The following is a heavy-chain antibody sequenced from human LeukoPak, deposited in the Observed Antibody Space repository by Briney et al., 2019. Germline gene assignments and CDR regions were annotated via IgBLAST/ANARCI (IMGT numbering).Heavy chain of an antibody. CDR3: ARDYYASGSYAYNYFDP. Sequence: GGSLRLSCAASGFTFSRHTMNWVRQAPGKGLEWVSSISGSNKYIYYADSVKGRFTISRDNAKNSLYLQMNSLRAEDTAVYYCARDYYASGSYAYNYFDPWGQGTLVTVSS. V-gene: IGHV3-21*01. D-gene: IGHD3-10*01. CDR1: GFTFSRHT. J-gene: IGHJ5*02. CDR2: ISGSNKYI.